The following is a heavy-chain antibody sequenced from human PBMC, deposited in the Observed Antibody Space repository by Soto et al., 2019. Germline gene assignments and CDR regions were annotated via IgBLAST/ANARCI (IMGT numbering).Heavy chain of an antibody. CDR2: IYYSGST. Sequence: QVQLQESGPGLVKPSETLSLTCTVSGGSISSYYWSWIRQPPGKGLEWIGYIYYSGSTNYNPSLNSRDTISGDTSKKQFSLKRSSVTAADTAVYYCARARSLSSSWYPHWFDPWGQGTLVTVSS. CDR3: ARARSLSSSWYPHWFDP. J-gene: IGHJ5*02. V-gene: IGHV4-59*01. CDR1: GGSISSYY. D-gene: IGHD6-13*01.